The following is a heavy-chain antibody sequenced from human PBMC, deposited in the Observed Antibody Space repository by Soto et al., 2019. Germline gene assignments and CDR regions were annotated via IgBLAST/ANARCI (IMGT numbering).Heavy chain of an antibody. CDR1: GFTFRRYS. CDR3: ARDGEVTAPSRGMDV. D-gene: IGHD2-21*02. CDR2: ISSSGSTI. V-gene: IGHV3-48*02. Sequence: EVQLVESGGGLVQPGGSLRLSCAASGFTFRRYSMNWVRQAPGKGLECVSYISSSGSTIYYADSVKGRFTVSRDNAKDSLYLQMNSLRDEDTAVYYCARDGEVTAPSRGMDVWGQGTTVTVSS. J-gene: IGHJ6*02.